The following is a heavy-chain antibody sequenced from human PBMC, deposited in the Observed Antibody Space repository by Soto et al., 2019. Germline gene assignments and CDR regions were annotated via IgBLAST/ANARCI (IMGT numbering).Heavy chain of an antibody. D-gene: IGHD1-26*01. CDR3: VRGGGVGTTWGYY. CDR1: GYTFRGYG. Sequence: TGGSLRLSCEGFGYTFRGYGMIWVRQAPGKGLECVSYISSDETIVNYADSVKGRFTISRDSAKNSLFLQMNSLRDEDTAVYYCVRGGGVGTTWGYYWGQGARVPVPS. J-gene: IGHJ4*02. V-gene: IGHV3-48*02. CDR2: ISSDETIV.